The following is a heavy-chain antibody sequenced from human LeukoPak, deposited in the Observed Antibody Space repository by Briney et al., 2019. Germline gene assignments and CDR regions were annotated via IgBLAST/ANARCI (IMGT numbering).Heavy chain of an antibody. CDR3: ARHVDTARYYFDY. J-gene: IGHJ4*02. CDR2: IIPIFGTA. CDR1: GGTFSSYA. D-gene: IGHD5-18*01. V-gene: IGHV1-69*05. Sequence: SVKVSCKASGGTFSSYAISWVRQAPGQGLEWMGGIIPIFGTANYAQRFQGRVTITTDESTSTAYMELSSLRSEDTAVYYCARHVDTARYYFDYWGQGTLVTVSS.